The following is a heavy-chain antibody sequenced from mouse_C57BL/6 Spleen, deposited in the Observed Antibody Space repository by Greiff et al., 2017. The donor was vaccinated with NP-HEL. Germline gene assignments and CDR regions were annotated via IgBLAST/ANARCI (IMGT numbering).Heavy chain of an antibody. CDR2: INPNNGGT. CDR3: ARDEGDYYGMDY. V-gene: IGHV1-18*01. J-gene: IGHJ4*01. CDR1: GYTFTDYN. Sequence: EVQVVESGPELVKPGASVKIPCKASGYTFTDYNMDWVKQSHGKSLEWIGDINPNNGGTIYNQKFKGKATLTVDKSSSTAYMELRSLTSEDTAVYYCARDEGDYYGMDYWGQGTSVTVSS.